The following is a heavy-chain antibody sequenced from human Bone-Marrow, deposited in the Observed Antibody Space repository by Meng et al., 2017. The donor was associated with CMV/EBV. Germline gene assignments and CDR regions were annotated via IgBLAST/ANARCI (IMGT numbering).Heavy chain of an antibody. CDR2: ISSSSSYI. J-gene: IGHJ4*02. CDR1: GFTFSSYS. V-gene: IGHV3-21*01. CDR3: ARSVPGATGGYYFDY. D-gene: IGHD1-26*01. Sequence: GESLKISCAASGFTFSSYSMNWVRQAPGKGLEWVSSISSSSSYIYYPGSVKGRFTISRENAKNSLYLQMNSLRAGDTAVYYCARSVPGATGGYYFDYWGQGTLVTVSS.